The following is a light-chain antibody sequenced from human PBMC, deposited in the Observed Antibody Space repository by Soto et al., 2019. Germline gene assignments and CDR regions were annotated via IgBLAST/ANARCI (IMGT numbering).Light chain of an antibody. CDR1: QGISNY. J-gene: IGKJ1*01. CDR2: GAS. CDR3: QKYVSAPQT. V-gene: IGKV1-27*01. Sequence: DIQMTQSPSSLSASVGDRVTITCRASQGISNYLAWYQQKPGKVPKLLIFGASTSQSGVPSRFSGSGSGTDFTLTISSLQPEDVATYYCQKYVSAPQTFGQGTKVEIK.